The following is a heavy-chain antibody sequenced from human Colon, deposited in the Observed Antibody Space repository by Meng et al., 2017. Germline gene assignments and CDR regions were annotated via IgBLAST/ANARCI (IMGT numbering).Heavy chain of an antibody. D-gene: IGHD3/OR15-3a*01. CDR1: GYSFTNYW. CDR3: ARGYTSSQRRSLDWYVAY. V-gene: IGHV5-51*01. Sequence: GGSLRLSCKASGYSFTNYWIGWVRQMPGKDLEWMRIIYPGDSDTKHSPPNRGPVTISADRSTSTAYLQWSSLEASDSAIYYCARGYTSSQRRSLDWYVAYWGQGTLVTVSS. CDR2: IYPGDSDT. J-gene: IGHJ4*02.